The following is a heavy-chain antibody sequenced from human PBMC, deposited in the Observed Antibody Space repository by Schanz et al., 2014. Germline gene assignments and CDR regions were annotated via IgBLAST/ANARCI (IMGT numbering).Heavy chain of an antibody. V-gene: IGHV3-53*01. J-gene: IGHJ3*02. D-gene: IGHD7-27*01. CDR3: ARENLNWEAFDI. CDR2: MYINSGST. Sequence: EVQLVESGGCLIQPWGSLRLSCAVSGFTVNTNYMSWVRQAPGKGLEWISSMYINSGSTQYADSVKGRFIISRDSSKNTLFLQMTSLRGEDTAVYYCARENLNWEAFDIWGQGTVVTVSS. CDR1: GFTVNTNY.